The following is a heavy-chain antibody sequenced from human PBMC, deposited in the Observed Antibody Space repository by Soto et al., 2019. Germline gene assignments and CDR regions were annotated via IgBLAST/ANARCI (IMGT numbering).Heavy chain of an antibody. D-gene: IGHD2-15*01. CDR1: GGSFSGFY. Sequence: QVQLQQWGAGLLKPSETLSLTCAVYGGSFSGFYWSWIRQPPGKGLGWMGEINHSGSTNYNPSLKSRVTISGDTSENQFSLKLSSVTAADTAVYYCARLLGYCSGGSCRAFDIWGQGTMVTVSS. CDR3: ARLLGYCSGGSCRAFDI. CDR2: INHSGST. V-gene: IGHV4-34*01. J-gene: IGHJ3*02.